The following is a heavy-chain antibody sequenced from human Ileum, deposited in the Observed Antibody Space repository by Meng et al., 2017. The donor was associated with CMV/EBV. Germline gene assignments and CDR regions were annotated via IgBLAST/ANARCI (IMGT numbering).Heavy chain of an antibody. CDR2: VYHSGST. Sequence: QVQLQESGPGLVKPSGTLSLTCAVSGASISSSNWWIWVRQPPGKGLEWIGKVYHSGSTNYNPSLKSRVTISLDKSKSQFSLNLTSVTAADTALYYCARLLTLAPRPIDYWGQGSLVTVSS. J-gene: IGHJ4*02. D-gene: IGHD6-6*01. CDR1: GASISSSNW. V-gene: IGHV4-4*02. CDR3: ARLLTLAPRPIDY.